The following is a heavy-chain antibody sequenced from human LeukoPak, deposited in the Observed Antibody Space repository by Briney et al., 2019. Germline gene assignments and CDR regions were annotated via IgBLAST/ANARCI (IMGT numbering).Heavy chain of an antibody. J-gene: IGHJ4*02. D-gene: IGHD6-13*01. CDR2: ISGSGGST. V-gene: IGHV3-23*01. CDR3: AKDHSSSWYVFDY. CDR1: GFTFSSYA. Sequence: GESLRLSCAASGFTFSSYAMSWVRQAPGKGLEWVSAISGSGGSTYYADSVKGRFTISRDNSKNTLYLQMNSLRAEDTAVYYCAKDHSSSWYVFDYWGQGTLVTVSS.